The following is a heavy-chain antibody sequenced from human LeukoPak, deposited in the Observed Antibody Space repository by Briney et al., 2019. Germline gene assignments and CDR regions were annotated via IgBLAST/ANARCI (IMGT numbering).Heavy chain of an antibody. CDR1: GFTFSSYA. Sequence: GGSLRLSCAASGFTFSSYAMSWVRQAPGKGLEWVSAISGSGGSTYHADSVKGRFTISRDNSKNTLYLQMNSLRAEDTAVYYCATTLEGYDILTGYYNVGFDYWGQGTLVTVSS. D-gene: IGHD3-9*01. CDR2: ISGSGGST. CDR3: ATTLEGYDILTGYYNVGFDY. V-gene: IGHV3-23*01. J-gene: IGHJ4*02.